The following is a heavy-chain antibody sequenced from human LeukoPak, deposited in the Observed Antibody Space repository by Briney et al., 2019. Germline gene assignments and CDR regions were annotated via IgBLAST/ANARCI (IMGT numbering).Heavy chain of an antibody. CDR2: INHSGST. CDR1: GFTFGDYA. CDR3: ARLYSGSYIY. J-gene: IGHJ4*02. V-gene: IGHV4-34*01. D-gene: IGHD1-26*01. Sequence: GSLRLSCTASGFTFGDYAMSWVRQPPGKGLEWIGEINHSGSTNYNPSLKSRVTISVDTSKNQFSLKLSSVTAADTAVYYCARLYSGSYIYWGQGTLVTVSS.